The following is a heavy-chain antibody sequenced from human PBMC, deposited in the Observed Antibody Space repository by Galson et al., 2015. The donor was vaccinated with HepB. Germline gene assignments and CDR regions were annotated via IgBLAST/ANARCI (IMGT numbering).Heavy chain of an antibody. CDR1: GYTLTELS. CDR2: FDPEDGET. V-gene: IGHV1-24*01. J-gene: IGHJ3*02. CDR3: ATDRNRAAAGMAAFDI. Sequence: SVKVSCKVSGYTLTELSMHWVRQAPGKGLEWMGGFDPEDGETIYAQKFQGRVTMTDDTSTDTAYMGLSSLRSEYTPVYFCATDRNRAAAGMAAFDIWGQGTMATVSS. D-gene: IGHD6-13*01.